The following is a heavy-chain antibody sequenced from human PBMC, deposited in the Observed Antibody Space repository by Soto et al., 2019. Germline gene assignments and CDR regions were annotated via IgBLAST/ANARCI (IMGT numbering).Heavy chain of an antibody. CDR1: GFTFGHYA. J-gene: IGHJ4*02. CDR2: IRSEGYGGAA. V-gene: IGHV3-49*04. D-gene: IGHD1-26*01. CDR3: TRSRSDYRYLDY. Sequence: GGSLRLSCTGSGFTFGHYAIHWVRQAPGKGLEWVGFIRSEGYGGAAIYAASDQGRFTISRDDSKSSAYLQMNSLKTEDAGVYYCTRSRSDYRYLDYRGQGTLVT.